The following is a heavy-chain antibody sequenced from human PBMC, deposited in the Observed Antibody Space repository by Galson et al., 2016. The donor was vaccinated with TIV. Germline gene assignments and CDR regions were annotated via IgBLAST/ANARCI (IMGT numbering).Heavy chain of an antibody. Sequence: SVKVSCKASGGTFSRSAISWVRQAPGQGLEWVGGIIPLLSSPSYGQKFQGRLTITADESMTTSYMELTSLTSDDTAMYYCARGPGPAGIVGIYYNMDVWSQGTTVIVSS. CDR1: GGTFSRSA. J-gene: IGHJ6*02. CDR2: IIPLLSSP. V-gene: IGHV1-69*13. D-gene: IGHD1-26*01. CDR3: ARGPGPAGIVGIYYNMDV.